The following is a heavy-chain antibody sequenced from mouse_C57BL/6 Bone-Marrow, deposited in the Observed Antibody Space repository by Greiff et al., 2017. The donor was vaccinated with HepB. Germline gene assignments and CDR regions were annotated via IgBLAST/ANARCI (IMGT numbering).Heavy chain of an antibody. V-gene: IGHV2-5*01. D-gene: IGHD1-1*01. Sequence: VKLKQSGPGLVQPSQSLSITCTVSGFSLTSYGVHWVRQSPGKGLEWLGVIWRGGSTDYNAAFMSRLSITKDNSKSQVFFKMNSLQADDTAIYYCAKAIYYYGSRRDWYFDVWGTGTTVTVSS. CDR3: AKAIYYYGSRRDWYFDV. CDR1: GFSLTSYG. CDR2: IWRGGST. J-gene: IGHJ1*03.